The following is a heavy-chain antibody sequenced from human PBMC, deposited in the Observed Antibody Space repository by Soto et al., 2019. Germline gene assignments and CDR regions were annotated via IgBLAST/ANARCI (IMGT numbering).Heavy chain of an antibody. CDR3: AGPNLRFLEWLSDPYYYYGMDV. D-gene: IGHD3-3*01. J-gene: IGHJ6*02. V-gene: IGHV1-18*01. CDR2: ISAYNGNT. CDR1: GYTFTSYG. Sequence: GASVKVSCKASGYTFTSYGISWVRQAPGQGLDWMGWISAYNGNTKYAQDLQGRVTMTTDTSTSTAYMELRSLRSDDTAVYYCAGPNLRFLEWLSDPYYYYGMDVWGQGTTVTVSS.